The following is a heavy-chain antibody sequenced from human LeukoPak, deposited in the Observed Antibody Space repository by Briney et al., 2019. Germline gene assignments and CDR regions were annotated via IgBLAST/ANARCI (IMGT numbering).Heavy chain of an antibody. J-gene: IGHJ4*02. Sequence: PGGSLRLSCVASGFTFNTHWVRWSRQAPGKGLEWVANIKEDGSKTDYVDSVKGRFTISRDNAKNSVFLQMNSLRAEDTAVYYCAPQTMILDLGGQGTLVTVSS. CDR2: IKEDGSKT. V-gene: IGHV3-7*01. CDR3: APQTMILDL. D-gene: IGHD3-22*01. CDR1: GFTFNTHW.